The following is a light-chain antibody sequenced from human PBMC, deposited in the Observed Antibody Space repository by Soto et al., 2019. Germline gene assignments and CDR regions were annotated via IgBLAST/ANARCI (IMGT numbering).Light chain of an antibody. Sequence: ELVLTQSPGTLSLSPGERATLSCRASQSVSSSYLAWSQQKPGQAPRRLIYGASSRATGIPDRFSGSGSGTDVSITISRLEPEDFAVYYCQQDGSSPPWKFGQGTKVVIK. CDR3: QQDGSSPPWK. V-gene: IGKV3-20*01. J-gene: IGKJ1*01. CDR2: GAS. CDR1: QSVSSSY.